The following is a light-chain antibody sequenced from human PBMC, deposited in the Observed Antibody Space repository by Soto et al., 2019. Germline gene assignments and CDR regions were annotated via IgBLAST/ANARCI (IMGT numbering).Light chain of an antibody. V-gene: IGLV2-8*01. J-gene: IGLJ2*01. CDR2: EVT. CDR3: SSYAGTNQAVV. CDR1: NSDVGGYNF. Sequence: QPVLTQPPSASGSPGQSVTISCTGTNSDVGGYNFVSWYQQHPGKAPKLMIFEVTKRPSGVPDRFSGSKSGNTASLTVSGLQAEDEAVYYCSSYAGTNQAVVFGGGTKLTVL.